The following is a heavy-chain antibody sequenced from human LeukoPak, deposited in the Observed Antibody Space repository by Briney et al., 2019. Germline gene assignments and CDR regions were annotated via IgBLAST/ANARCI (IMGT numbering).Heavy chain of an antibody. V-gene: IGHV3-48*01. CDR1: GITFSGYS. D-gene: IGHD2-21*02. J-gene: IGHJ4*02. Sequence: GGSLRLSCVVSGITFSGYSMIWVRQAPGKGLEWLSFMTTSGNTIFYAESVKDRFTISRDNAKKSLYLQMNSLRAEDTAVYYCAKDLAVTAYYFDYWGQGTLVTVSS. CDR2: MTTSGNTI. CDR3: AKDLAVTAYYFDY.